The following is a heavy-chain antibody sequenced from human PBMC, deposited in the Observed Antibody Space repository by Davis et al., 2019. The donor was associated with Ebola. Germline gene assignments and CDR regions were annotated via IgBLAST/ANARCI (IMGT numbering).Heavy chain of an antibody. V-gene: IGHV4-34*01. CDR1: GGSFSGYY. J-gene: IGHJ4*02. CDR3: ARANYDILTGFLDY. D-gene: IGHD3-9*01. CDR2: IYHSGST. Sequence: SETLSLTCAVYGGSFSGYYWSWIRQPPGKGLEWIGEIYHSGSTNYNPSLKSRVTISVDKSKNQFSLKLSSVTAADTAVYYCARANYDILTGFLDYWGQGTLVTVSS.